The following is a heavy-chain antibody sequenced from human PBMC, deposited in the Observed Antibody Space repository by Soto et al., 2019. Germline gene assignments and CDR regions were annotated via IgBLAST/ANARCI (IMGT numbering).Heavy chain of an antibody. CDR2: ISSDGHHQ. CDR1: GFTFNDYA. D-gene: IGHD3-22*01. CDR3: SRGTYYPQSSGLHADY. J-gene: IGHJ4*02. Sequence: QPVGSLRLSCATTGFTFNDYAMYWVRQAPGQGLEWVAMISSDGHHQFYVDNLRGRFTVSRDNSKNTLFLQMNSLRPEDTAVYYCSRGTYYPQSSGLHADYWGPGTVVT. V-gene: IGHV3-30*03.